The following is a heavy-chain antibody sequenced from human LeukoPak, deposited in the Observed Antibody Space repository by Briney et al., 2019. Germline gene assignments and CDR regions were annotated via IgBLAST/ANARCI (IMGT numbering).Heavy chain of an antibody. CDR2: IYYSGST. CDR3: ARESTGIYSRDFDY. D-gene: IGHD4-11*01. J-gene: IGHJ4*02. CDR1: GGSISSYY. V-gene: IGHV4-59*01. Sequence: PSETLSLTCTVSGGSISSYYWSWIRQPPGKGLEWIGYIYYSGSTNYNPSLKSRVTISVDTSKNQFSLKLSSVTAADTAVYYCARESTGIYSRDFDYWGQGTLVTVSS.